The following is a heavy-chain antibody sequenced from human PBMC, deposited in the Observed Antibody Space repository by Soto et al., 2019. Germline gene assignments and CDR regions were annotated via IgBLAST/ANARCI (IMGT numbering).Heavy chain of an antibody. CDR1: GGSTSSYY. CDR3: ARDLWGYCGTDCYPLDV. J-gene: IGHJ6*02. Sequence: PSETLSLTCSVSGGSTSSYYWSWIRQPPGKGLEWIGYMYKTGSTVYNPSFKSRVTISVDTSKNQFSLKLNSVTAADTAVYYCARDLWGYCGTDCYPLDVWGQGTTVTVSS. D-gene: IGHD2-21*02. V-gene: IGHV4-59*01. CDR2: MYKTGST.